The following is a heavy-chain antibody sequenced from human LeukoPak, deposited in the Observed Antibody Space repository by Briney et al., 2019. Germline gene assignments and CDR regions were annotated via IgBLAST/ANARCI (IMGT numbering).Heavy chain of an antibody. Sequence: GASVKVSCKASGYTFTSYDINWVRQAAGQGLEWMGWMNPNSGNTGYAQKFQGRVTMTRNTSISTAYMELSSLRSEDTAVYYCARGPDSSGWYASYYYYYMDVWGKGTTVTISS. V-gene: IGHV1-8*01. J-gene: IGHJ6*03. D-gene: IGHD6-19*01. CDR1: GYTFTSYD. CDR2: MNPNSGNT. CDR3: ARGPDSSGWYASYYYYYMDV.